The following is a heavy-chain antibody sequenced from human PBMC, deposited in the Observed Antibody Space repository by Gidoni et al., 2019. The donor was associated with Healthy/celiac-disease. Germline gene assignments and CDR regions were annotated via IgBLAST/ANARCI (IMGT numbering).Heavy chain of an antibody. Sequence: QVQLVQSGAEVQTPGASVKVSCKASGYTFTSYGISWVRQAPGQGLEWMGWISAYNGNTHYAQKLQGRVTMTTDTSTSTGYMELRSLRSDDTAVYYCARDYALAGAGNVDYGGQGTLVTVSS. CDR3: ARDYALAGAGNVDY. J-gene: IGHJ4*02. CDR2: ISAYNGNT. D-gene: IGHD6-19*01. CDR1: GYTFTSYG. V-gene: IGHV1-18*01.